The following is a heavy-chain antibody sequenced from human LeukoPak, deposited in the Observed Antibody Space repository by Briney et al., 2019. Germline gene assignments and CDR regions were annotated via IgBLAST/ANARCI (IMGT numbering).Heavy chain of an antibody. D-gene: IGHD1-26*01. CDR2: ISRSSSTI. CDR1: GFTFSSYS. V-gene: IGHV3-48*02. Sequence: PGGSLRLSCAASGFTFSSYSMNWVRQAPGKGLEWVSYISRSSSTISYADSVKGRFTISRDNAKNSLYLQMNILRDEDTAVYYCARDSASGSYRHAFDIWGQGTMVTVSS. J-gene: IGHJ3*02. CDR3: ARDSASGSYRHAFDI.